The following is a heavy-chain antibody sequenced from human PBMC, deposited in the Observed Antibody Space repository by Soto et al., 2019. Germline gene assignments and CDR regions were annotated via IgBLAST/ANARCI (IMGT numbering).Heavy chain of an antibody. Sequence: SETVSVTCAVNGGPFGGFYWTWIRQSPGKGLEWIGEIHHGGSTNYNPSLKSRVTMSLDTSKNQFSLKLTSVTAADTAVYYCARGYRISMVILTTNSSDSWGPGTPVTVSS. CDR1: GGPFGGFY. D-gene: IGHD3-10*01. J-gene: IGHJ4*02. CDR3: ARGYRISMVILTTNSSDS. CDR2: IHHGGST. V-gene: IGHV4-34*01.